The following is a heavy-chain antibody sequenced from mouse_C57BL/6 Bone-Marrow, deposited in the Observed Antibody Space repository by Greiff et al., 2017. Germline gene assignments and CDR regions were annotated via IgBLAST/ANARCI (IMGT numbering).Heavy chain of an antibody. V-gene: IGHV14-4*01. CDR3: SSFDGNYFDF. D-gene: IGHD2-3*01. J-gene: IGHJ2*01. Sequence: EVQLQESGAELVRPGASVKLSCTASGFNIKDDYIHWVKQRPEQGLEWIGWIDPEIGDTEYATKFQGKATITSDTSSNTAYLQLSSLTSEDTAVYYCSSFDGNYFDFWGQGTPLTVAS. CDR2: IDPEIGDT. CDR1: GFNIKDDY.